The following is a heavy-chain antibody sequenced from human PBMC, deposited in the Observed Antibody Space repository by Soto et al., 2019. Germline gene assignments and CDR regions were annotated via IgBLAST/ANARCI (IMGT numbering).Heavy chain of an antibody. CDR1: EFTFSRYS. CDR2: ISSSSSTI. Sequence: PGGSLRLSCAASEFTFSRYSMNWVRQAPGKGLEWLSYISSSSSTIFYADSVKGRFTISRDNAKNSLYLRMNSLRAEDTAVYYCAREYGYGDYDYYYGMDVWGQGTTVTVSS. CDR3: AREYGYGDYDYYYGMDV. V-gene: IGHV3-48*01. J-gene: IGHJ6*02. D-gene: IGHD4-17*01.